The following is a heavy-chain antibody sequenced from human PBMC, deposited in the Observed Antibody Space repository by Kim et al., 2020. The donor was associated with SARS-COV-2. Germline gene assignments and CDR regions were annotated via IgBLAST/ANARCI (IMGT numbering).Heavy chain of an antibody. CDR3: ARGQDSYDILTGYYYD. J-gene: IGHJ4*02. Sequence: SETLSPTCAVYGGSFSAYYWSWIRQPPGKGLEWIGEINHGGSTNYNQSLKSRVTISVDTSKNQFSLKLSSVTAADTAVYYCARGQDSYDILTGYYYDWGQGTLVTVSS. CDR2: INHGGST. V-gene: IGHV4-34*01. CDR1: GGSFSAYY. D-gene: IGHD3-9*01.